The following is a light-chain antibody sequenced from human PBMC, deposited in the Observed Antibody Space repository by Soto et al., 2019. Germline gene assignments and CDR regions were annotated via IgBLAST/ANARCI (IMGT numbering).Light chain of an antibody. CDR1: SSNNY. CDR2: DNN. CDR3: GTWDSSLGAAR. J-gene: IGLJ2*01. V-gene: IGLV1-51*01. Sequence: QSVLTQPPSVSAAPGQTVTISCSGSSSNNYISWYQQLPGTAPRLLVYDNNKRPSGIPDRFSGSKSGTSATLGITGLQTGDEANYYCGTWDSSLGAARFGGGTKLTVL.